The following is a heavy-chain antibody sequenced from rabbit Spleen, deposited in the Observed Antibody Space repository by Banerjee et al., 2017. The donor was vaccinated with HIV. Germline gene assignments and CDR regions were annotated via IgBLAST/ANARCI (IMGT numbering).Heavy chain of an antibody. CDR1: GLDFSSSYW. Sequence: QSLEESGGGLVKPGASLTLTCKASGLDFSSSYWICWVRQAPGKGPEWIACIWTVSSSTYYASWAKGRFTISKTSSTTVTLQMTSLTAADTAIYFCARDSGSSFSSYGMDLWGPGTLVTVS. J-gene: IGHJ6*01. D-gene: IGHD8-1*01. CDR2: IWTVSSST. CDR3: ARDSGSSFSSYGMDL. V-gene: IGHV1S40*01.